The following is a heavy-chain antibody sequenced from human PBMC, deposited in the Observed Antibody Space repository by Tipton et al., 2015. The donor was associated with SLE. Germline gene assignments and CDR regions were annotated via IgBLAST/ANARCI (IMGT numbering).Heavy chain of an antibody. CDR2: IFYSGST. Sequence: TLSLTCTVSGGSLSSYYWSWIRQAPGKGLEWIGYIFYSGSTHYNPSLKSRVTMSLHTSKIQFSLRLSSVTAADTAVYYCATDKSASLDTFDIWGQGTLVTVSS. CDR3: ATDKSASLDTFDI. V-gene: IGHV4-59*12. D-gene: IGHD5-18*01. J-gene: IGHJ4*02. CDR1: GGSLSSYY.